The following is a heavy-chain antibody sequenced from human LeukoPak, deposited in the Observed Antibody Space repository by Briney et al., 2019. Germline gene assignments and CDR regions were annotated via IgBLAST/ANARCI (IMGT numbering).Heavy chain of an antibody. J-gene: IGHJ6*03. CDR3: AKHGNGEQRNYYYYYMDV. V-gene: IGHV4-34*01. CDR1: GGSFSGYY. D-gene: IGHD3-10*01. CDR2: INHSGST. Sequence: SETLSLTCAVYGGSFSGYYWSWIRQPPGKGLEWIGEINHSGSTNYNPSLKSRVTISVDTSKNQFSLKLSSVTAADTAVYYCAKHGNGEQRNYYYYYMDVWGKGTTVTVSS.